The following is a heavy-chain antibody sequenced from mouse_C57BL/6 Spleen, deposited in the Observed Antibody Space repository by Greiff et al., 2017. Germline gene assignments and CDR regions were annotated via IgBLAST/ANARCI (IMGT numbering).Heavy chain of an antibody. CDR2: IYPGDGDT. V-gene: IGHV1-82*01. Sequence: QVQLQQSGPELVKPGASVKISCKASGYAFSSSWMNWVKQRPGKGLEWIGRIYPGDGDTNYNGKFKGKATLTADKSSSTAYMQLSSLTSEDSAVYFCARGGITPLDYWGQGTSVTVSS. D-gene: IGHD1-1*01. J-gene: IGHJ4*01. CDR1: GYAFSSSW. CDR3: ARGGITPLDY.